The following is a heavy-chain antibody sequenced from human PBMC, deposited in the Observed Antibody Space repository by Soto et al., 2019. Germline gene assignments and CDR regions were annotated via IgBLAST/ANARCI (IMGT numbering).Heavy chain of an antibody. D-gene: IGHD3-3*01. J-gene: IGHJ6*02. CDR2: INAGNGNT. V-gene: IGHV1-3*01. CDR3: ASRSGYYISYGMDV. Sequence: ASVKVSCKASGYTFTSYAMPWVRQAPGQRLEWMGWINAGNGNTKYSQKFQGRVTITRDTSASTAYMELSSLRSEDTAVYYCASRSGYYISYGMDVWGQGTTVTVSS. CDR1: GYTFTSYA.